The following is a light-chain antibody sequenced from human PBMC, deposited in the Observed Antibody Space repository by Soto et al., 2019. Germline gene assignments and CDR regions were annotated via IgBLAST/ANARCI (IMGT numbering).Light chain of an antibody. V-gene: IGKV1-5*01. CDR1: SSKW. Sequence: IQMTQSPSTLAAPVGDTVTMTCRSSSKWLAWYQKKPGKAPKLLIYDVSNLERGVPPRFSGSTSGAESTLTITGLQPDDLGTYYCQHTTDFTFGQGTKVDIK. CDR3: QHTTDFT. CDR2: DVS. J-gene: IGKJ2*01.